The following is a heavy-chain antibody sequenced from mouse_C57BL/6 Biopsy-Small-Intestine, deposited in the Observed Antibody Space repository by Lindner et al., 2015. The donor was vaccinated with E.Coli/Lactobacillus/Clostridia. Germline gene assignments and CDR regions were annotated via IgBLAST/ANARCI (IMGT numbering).Heavy chain of an antibody. D-gene: IGHD2-1*01. CDR2: IRSKSSNYAT. CDR1: GFTFNTYA. J-gene: IGHJ3*01. V-gene: IGHV10-3*01. CDR3: VREGYGHYEWFAY. Sequence: VQLQESVEDVQPKGSLKLSCAASGFTFNTYAMHWVRQAPGRGLEWVARIRSKSSNYATYYADSVKDRFTISRDDSQSMFYLQMNTLKTEDTAMYYCVREGYGHYEWFAYWGQGTLVTVSA.